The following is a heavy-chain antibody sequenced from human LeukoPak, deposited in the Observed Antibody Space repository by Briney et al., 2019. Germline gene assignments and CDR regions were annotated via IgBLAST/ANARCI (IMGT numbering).Heavy chain of an antibody. Sequence: GWISAYNGNTNYAQKLQGRVTMTTDTSTSTAYMELRSLRSDDTAVYYCARDQVGTTTTFDYWGQGTLVTVSS. CDR2: ISAYNGNT. CDR3: ARDQVGTTTTFDY. J-gene: IGHJ4*02. D-gene: IGHD1-7*01. V-gene: IGHV1-18*01.